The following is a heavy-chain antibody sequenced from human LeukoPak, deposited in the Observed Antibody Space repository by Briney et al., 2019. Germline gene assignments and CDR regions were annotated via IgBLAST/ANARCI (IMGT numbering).Heavy chain of an antibody. Sequence: SETLSLTCTVSGVSISSGGYYWRWLRQHPGKGLEWIGYIYYSGSTYDNPSLKSRVTISVDTSKTQFSLKLSSVTAADTAVYYCAREEVVPAAMGYYYYYGMDVWGKGTTVTVSS. V-gene: IGHV4-31*03. CDR3: AREEVVPAAMGYYYYYGMDV. CDR1: GVSISSGGYY. D-gene: IGHD2-2*01. J-gene: IGHJ6*04. CDR2: IYYSGST.